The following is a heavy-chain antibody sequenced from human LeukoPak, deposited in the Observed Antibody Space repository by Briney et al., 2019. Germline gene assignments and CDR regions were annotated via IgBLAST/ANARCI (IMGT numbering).Heavy chain of an antibody. V-gene: IGHV3-15*01. CDR1: GFTFINAW. J-gene: IGHJ6*02. Sequence: GGSLRLSCEASGFTFINAWISWVRQAPGKGLGWFGRIKSKTDGGTTDYAAPVKGRFTISRDDSKNTLYLQMNSLKTEDTAVYYCTTVFWSGYYNYYYGMDVWGQGTTVTVSS. D-gene: IGHD3-3*01. CDR2: IKSKTDGGTT. CDR3: TTVFWSGYYNYYYGMDV.